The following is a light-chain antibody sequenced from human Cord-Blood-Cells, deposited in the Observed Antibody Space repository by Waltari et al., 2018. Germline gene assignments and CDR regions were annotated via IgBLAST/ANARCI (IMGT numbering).Light chain of an antibody. Sequence: DLQMTHSPSTVSASLGDRVTITCRASQSISSWLAWYQQKPGKAPKLLIYDASSLESGVPSRFSGSGSGTEFTLTISSLQPDDFATYYCQQYNSYSPLTFGGGTKVEIK. CDR1: QSISSW. V-gene: IGKV1-5*01. CDR3: QQYNSYSPLT. CDR2: DAS. J-gene: IGKJ4*01.